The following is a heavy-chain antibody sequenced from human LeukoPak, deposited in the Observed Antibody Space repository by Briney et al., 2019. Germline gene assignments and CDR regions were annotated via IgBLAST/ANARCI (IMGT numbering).Heavy chain of an antibody. CDR1: GGSISSSAY. Sequence: KPSETLSLTCTVSGGSISSSAYWGWIRPPPGKGLEWIGSIYYSKNTYYNPSLKSRVTISADKYKNKFSLTLGSVSATDTAVYYCVSPRGFSYGYFDYWGQGTLVTVSS. CDR3: VSPRGFSYGYFDY. V-gene: IGHV4-39*01. D-gene: IGHD5-18*01. J-gene: IGHJ4*02. CDR2: IYYSKNT.